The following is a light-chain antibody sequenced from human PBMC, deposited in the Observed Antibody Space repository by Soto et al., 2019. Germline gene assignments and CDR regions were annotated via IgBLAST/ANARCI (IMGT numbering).Light chain of an antibody. Sequence: QSALTQPASVSGSPEQSITLSCTGTSSDVGAYNLVSWYQQLPGKAPRLIIYEGTKRPSGIFHRFSGSKSDNTASLTISGLRAEDEAHYHCCSYAGSRTFVFGGGTKLTVL. J-gene: IGLJ2*01. CDR3: CSYAGSRTFV. CDR2: EGT. CDR1: SSDVGAYNL. V-gene: IGLV2-23*01.